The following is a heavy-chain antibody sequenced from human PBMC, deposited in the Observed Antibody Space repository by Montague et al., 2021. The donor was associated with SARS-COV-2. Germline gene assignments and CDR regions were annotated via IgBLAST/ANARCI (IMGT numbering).Heavy chain of an antibody. V-gene: IGHV3-53*01. CDR1: GLSVSSNY. D-gene: IGHD2-15*01. CDR2: IYSGVNT. J-gene: IGHJ5*02. Sequence: SLRLSSAASGLSVSSNYMTWVRQAPGKGLDWVSVIYSGVNTYYADSVRGRFTISRDNSKNILYLQMNRLRVDDTAVYYCARMAGGNVSRPFDLWGQGTLVIVSS. CDR3: ARMAGGNVSRPFDL.